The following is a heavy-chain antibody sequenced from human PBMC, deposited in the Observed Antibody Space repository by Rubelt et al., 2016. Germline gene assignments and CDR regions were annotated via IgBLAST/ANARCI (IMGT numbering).Heavy chain of an antibody. CDR1: GGSFSGYY. CDR2: INHSGST. Sequence: QVQLQQWGAGLLKPSETLSLTCAVYGGSFSGYYRSWIRQPPGKGLEWIGEINHSGSTNYNPSLKMLFTISVDPCKNQSRLKRSSVTGADTDLYYCAGCSLRYQRNYYYGMDVWGQGTTVTVSS. D-gene: IGHD2-2*01. CDR3: AGCSLRYQRNYYYGMDV. J-gene: IGHJ6*02. V-gene: IGHV4-34*01.